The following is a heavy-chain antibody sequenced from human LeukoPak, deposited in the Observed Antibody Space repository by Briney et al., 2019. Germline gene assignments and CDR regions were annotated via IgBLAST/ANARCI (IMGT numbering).Heavy chain of an antibody. CDR3: ARHQIVVVPAAGMDV. CDR1: GFTVSSNY. CDR2: IYSGGST. V-gene: IGHV3-53*01. J-gene: IGHJ6*02. Sequence: GGSLRLSCAASGFTVSSNYMSWVRQAPGKGLEWVSVIYSGGSTYYADSVKGRFTISRDNSKNTLYLQMNSLRAEDTAVYYCARHQIVVVPAAGMDVWGQGTTVTVSS. D-gene: IGHD2-2*01.